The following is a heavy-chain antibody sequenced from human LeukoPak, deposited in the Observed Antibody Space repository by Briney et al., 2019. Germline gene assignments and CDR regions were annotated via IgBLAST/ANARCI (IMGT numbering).Heavy chain of an antibody. CDR3: AKGGNGYCTNGICSPRVVAAIDY. V-gene: IGHV3-21*04. J-gene: IGHJ4*02. Sequence: GGSLRLSCAASGFNFTNYNMNWVRQAPGKGLEWVSFIHSSSGSIYYADSLKGRFTISRDNAKNSLYLQMNSLRAEDTAVYYCAKGGNGYCTNGICSPRVVAAIDYWGQGTLVTVSS. D-gene: IGHD2-8*01. CDR1: GFNFTNYN. CDR2: IHSSSGSI.